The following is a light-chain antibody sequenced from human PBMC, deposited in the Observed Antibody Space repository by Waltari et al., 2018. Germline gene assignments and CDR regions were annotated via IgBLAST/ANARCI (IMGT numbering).Light chain of an antibody. CDR3: QQYDDLPYS. Sequence: DIQMTQSPSSLSASVGDRVTITCQASQDISNYLNWYQQKPRKAPELLIYDASKLETGFPSRFSVSVSGTDFTFTISRLQPEDIATYSLQQYDDLPYSFGQGTKLEIK. CDR1: QDISNY. V-gene: IGKV1-33*01. J-gene: IGKJ2*01. CDR2: DAS.